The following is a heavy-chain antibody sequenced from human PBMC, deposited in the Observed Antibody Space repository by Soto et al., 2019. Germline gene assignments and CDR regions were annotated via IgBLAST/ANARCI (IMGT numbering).Heavy chain of an antibody. CDR3: ARHEGRGVNYHYYSVDV. CDR1: GFTFSSYG. D-gene: IGHD3-10*01. V-gene: IGHV3-33*01. CDR2: IWYDGSNK. J-gene: IGHJ6*02. Sequence: QVQLVESGGGVVQPGRSLRLSCAASGFTFSSYGMHWVRQAPGKGLEWVAVIWYDGSNKYYADSVKGRFTIFREKSKNPLGLLMNSLRAEETAVYYCARHEGRGVNYHYYSVDVWCQGTTVTVS.